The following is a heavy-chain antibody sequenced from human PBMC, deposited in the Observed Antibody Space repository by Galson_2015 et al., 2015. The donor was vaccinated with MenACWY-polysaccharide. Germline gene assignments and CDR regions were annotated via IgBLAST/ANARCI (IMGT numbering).Heavy chain of an antibody. J-gene: IGHJ3*02. Sequence: ETLSLTCAVSGYPISSGYYWGWIRQPPGKGLEWIGQIYLSGSTKYNPSLKSRVTISVDTSKNQFSLELSSVTAADTAVYYCARDLGIWGQGTMVTVSS. CDR3: ARDLGI. V-gene: IGHV4-38-2*02. CDR2: IYLSGST. CDR1: GYPISSGYY.